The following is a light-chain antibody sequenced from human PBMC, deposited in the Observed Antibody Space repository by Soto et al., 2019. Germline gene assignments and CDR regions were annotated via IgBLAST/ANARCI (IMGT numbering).Light chain of an antibody. Sequence: EIVLTQSPGTLSLSPGERATLSCRASGTVAGSYLAWYQQKPGQAPRLLIYGASTRATGIPARFSGSGSGTEFTLPISSLQSEDFAVYYCQQYNNFGQGTRLEIK. CDR2: GAS. CDR3: QQYNN. V-gene: IGKV3-15*01. CDR1: GTVAGSY. J-gene: IGKJ5*01.